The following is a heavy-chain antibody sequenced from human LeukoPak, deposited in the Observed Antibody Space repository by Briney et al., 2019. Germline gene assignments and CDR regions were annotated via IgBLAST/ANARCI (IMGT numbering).Heavy chain of an antibody. J-gene: IGHJ4*02. CDR2: INPNSGGT. Sequence: VASVTVSCKASGYTFTGYYMHWVRQAPGQGLEWMGWINPNSGGTNYAQKFQGRVTMTRDTSISTAYMELSRLRSDDTAVYYCARGAEYSSSSVDYGGQGTLVTVSA. CDR1: GYTFTGYY. D-gene: IGHD6-6*01. CDR3: ARGAEYSSSSVDY. V-gene: IGHV1-2*02.